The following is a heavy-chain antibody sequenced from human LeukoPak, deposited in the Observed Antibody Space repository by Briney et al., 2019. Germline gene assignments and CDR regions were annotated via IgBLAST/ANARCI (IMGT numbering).Heavy chain of an antibody. CDR3: ARRSGSYYEYYFDY. Sequence: SETLSLTCTVSGGSISSYYWSWIPQPPGKGLEWIGYIYCSGSTNYNPSLKSRVTISVDTSKTQFSLKLSSVTAADTAVYYCARRSGSYYEYYFDYWGQGTLVTVSS. CDR1: GGSISSYY. D-gene: IGHD1-26*01. J-gene: IGHJ4*02. CDR2: IYCSGST. V-gene: IGHV4-59*08.